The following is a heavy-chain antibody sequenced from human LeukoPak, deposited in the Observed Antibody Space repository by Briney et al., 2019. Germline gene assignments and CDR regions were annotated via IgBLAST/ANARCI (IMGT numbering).Heavy chain of an antibody. D-gene: IGHD3-10*01. CDR3: AKLLRAGRLLTISLDS. V-gene: IGHV3-48*01. J-gene: IGHJ4*02. CDR1: GFTFSSYS. Sequence: GGSLRLSCAASGFTFSSYSMNWVRQAPGKGLGWVSYISSSSSTIYYADSVKGRFTISRDNSKNTVYLQLNSLRAEDTAVYYCAKLLRAGRLLTISLDSWGQGTLVTVSS. CDR2: ISSSSSTI.